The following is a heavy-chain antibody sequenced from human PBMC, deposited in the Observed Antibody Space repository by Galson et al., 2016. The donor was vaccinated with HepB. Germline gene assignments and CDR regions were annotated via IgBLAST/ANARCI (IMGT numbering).Heavy chain of an antibody. CDR1: GASISSSSW. J-gene: IGHJ4*02. V-gene: IGHV4-4*02. D-gene: IGHD6-13*01. Sequence: SETLSLTCAVSGASISSSSWWSWARQPPGKGLEWIGEIYHRGSTNYIPSLKSRLSISVDKSKNLFSLQLISVTAADTAVYYCARRGSGSSWYLDSWGQGTLVTVSS. CDR3: ARRGSGSSWYLDS. CDR2: IYHRGST.